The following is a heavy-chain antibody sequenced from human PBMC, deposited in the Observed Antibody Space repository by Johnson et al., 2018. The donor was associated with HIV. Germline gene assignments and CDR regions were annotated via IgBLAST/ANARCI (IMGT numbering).Heavy chain of an antibody. J-gene: IGHJ3*02. Sequence: QVQLVESGGGLVKPGGSLRLSCAASGFTFSDYYMVWIRQAPGKGLEWLSYISSSGSTIYYADSVKSRFTISRDNAKNSVFLQMNSLRAEDTAMYYCARDDYYDTSNHLDIWGQGTMVTVSS. CDR1: GFTFSDYY. V-gene: IGHV3-11*04. CDR2: ISSSGSTI. CDR3: ARDDYYDTSNHLDI. D-gene: IGHD3-22*01.